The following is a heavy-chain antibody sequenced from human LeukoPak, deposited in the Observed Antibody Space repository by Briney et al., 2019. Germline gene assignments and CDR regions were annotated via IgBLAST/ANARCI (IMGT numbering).Heavy chain of an antibody. Sequence: GGSLTLSCAASGFTFSDAWMSWVRQGPGKGLEWVGRLKSKSGGGTTDYAAPVKDRFTISRDDSKNTLYLQMNSLKTEDTAVYYCTRGSSWSGFGFDYWGQGTLVTVSS. J-gene: IGHJ4*02. CDR1: GFTFSDAW. D-gene: IGHD3-3*01. CDR2: LKSKSGGGTT. CDR3: TRGSSWSGFGFDY. V-gene: IGHV3-15*01.